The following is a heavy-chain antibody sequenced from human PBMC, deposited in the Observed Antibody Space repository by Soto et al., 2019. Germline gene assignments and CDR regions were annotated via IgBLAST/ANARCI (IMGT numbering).Heavy chain of an antibody. D-gene: IGHD3-16*01. CDR2: INVGNGNT. J-gene: IGHJ4*02. Sequence: QAQLVQSGAEAKQPGASVRVSCKSSGYTFTDFALHWVRQAPGQGLEWMGWINVGNGNTGYSRKFQGRVTKDRDMSATTAYIEVTRLTSEDTAIYYCEREGAHYAPFDLWGQGTLVTVSA. CDR1: GYTFTDFA. V-gene: IGHV1-3*01. CDR3: EREGAHYAPFDL.